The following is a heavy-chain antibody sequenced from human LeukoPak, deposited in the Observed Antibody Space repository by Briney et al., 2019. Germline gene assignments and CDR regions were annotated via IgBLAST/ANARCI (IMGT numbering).Heavy chain of an antibody. CDR3: AKEYGSYGIDY. V-gene: IGHV3-30*18. Sequence: GGSLRLSCAASGFTFSSYGMHWARHAPGKGLEWVAVISYDGSNKYYADSVKGRFTISRDNSKNTLYLQMNSLRAEDTAVYYCAKEYGSYGIDYWGQGTLVTVSS. CDR2: ISYDGSNK. J-gene: IGHJ4*02. CDR1: GFTFSSYG. D-gene: IGHD1-26*01.